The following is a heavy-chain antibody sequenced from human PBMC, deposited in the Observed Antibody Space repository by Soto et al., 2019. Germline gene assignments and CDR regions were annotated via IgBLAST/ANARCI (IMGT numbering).Heavy chain of an antibody. CDR3: AREMEQLVQEGFLQH. CDR1: GFTFSSYT. V-gene: IGHV3-21*01. D-gene: IGHD6-13*01. Sequence: GGSLRLSCAASGFTFSSYTMHWVRQAPGKGLEWVSSISTGSSYIYYADSLKGRFTISRDNAGNSLYLQMNSLRAEDTAVYYCAREMEQLVQEGFLQHWGQGTLVTVSS. CDR2: ISTGSSYI. J-gene: IGHJ1*01.